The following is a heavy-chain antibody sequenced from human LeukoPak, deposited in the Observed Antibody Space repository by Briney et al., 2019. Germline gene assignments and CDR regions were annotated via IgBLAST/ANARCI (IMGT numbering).Heavy chain of an antibody. Sequence: PGGSLRLSCAASGFTFSSYWTHRVRHAPGKGLVWVSRIKSDGSTRYADSVKGRFTISRDNAKNTVSLQMTRLRAEDTGVYYCARAPSEIGGYYPEYFRHWGQGTLVIVSS. CDR1: GFTFSSYW. V-gene: IGHV3-74*01. CDR3: ARAPSEIGGYYPEYFRH. J-gene: IGHJ1*01. D-gene: IGHD3-22*01. CDR2: IKSDGST.